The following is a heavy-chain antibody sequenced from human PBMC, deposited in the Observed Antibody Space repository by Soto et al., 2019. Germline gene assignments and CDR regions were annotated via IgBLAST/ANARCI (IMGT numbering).Heavy chain of an antibody. Sequence: EVQLVESGGGLVQPGGSLRLSCAVAGFTVSNNYMSWVRQAPGKGLEWVSVIYSGGTTYYGDSVKGRFTISKDNSKNTLFLQMHRLRAEDSAVYYCASYYCSRGSCYLDYWGQGTLVTVSS. CDR2: IYSGGTT. V-gene: IGHV3-66*01. CDR1: GFTVSNNY. J-gene: IGHJ4*02. D-gene: IGHD2-15*01. CDR3: ASYYCSRGSCYLDY.